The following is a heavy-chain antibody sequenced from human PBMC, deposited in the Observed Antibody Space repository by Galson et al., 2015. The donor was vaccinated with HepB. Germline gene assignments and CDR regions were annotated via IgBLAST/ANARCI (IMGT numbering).Heavy chain of an antibody. CDR2: ISDDGSYK. J-gene: IGHJ6*02. CDR3: AKGGVDISSYGMDV. CDR1: GLSFSSYG. V-gene: IGHV3-30*18. D-gene: IGHD3-9*01. Sequence: SLRLSCAASGLSFSSYGMHWVRQAPGKGLEWVAGISDDGSYKYYADSVRGRFTISRDNSKNTLYLQMNSLRAEDTALYYCAKGGVDISSYGMDVWGQGTTVTVSS.